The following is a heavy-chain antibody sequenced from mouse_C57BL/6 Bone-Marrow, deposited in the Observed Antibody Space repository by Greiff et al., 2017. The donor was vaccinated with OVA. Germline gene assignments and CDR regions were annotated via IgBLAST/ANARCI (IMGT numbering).Heavy chain of an antibody. Sequence: VQLQQSGPELVKPGASVKISCKASGYTFTDYYMNWVKQSHGKSLEWIGDINPNNGGTSYNQKFKGKATLTVDKSSSTAYMELRSLTSEDSAVYYCARRYSLTGYFDVWGTGTTVTVSS. CDR2: INPNNGGT. J-gene: IGHJ1*03. CDR1: GYTFTDYY. V-gene: IGHV1-26*01. CDR3: ARRYSLTGYFDV. D-gene: IGHD2-12*01.